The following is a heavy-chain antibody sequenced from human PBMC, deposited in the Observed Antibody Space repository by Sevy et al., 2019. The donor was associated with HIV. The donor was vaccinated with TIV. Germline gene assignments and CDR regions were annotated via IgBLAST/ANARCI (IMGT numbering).Heavy chain of an antibody. V-gene: IGHV1-69*13. Sequence: ASVKVSCKASGGTFSSYAISWVRQAPGQGLEWMGGTIPIFGTANYAQKFQGRVTITADESTSTAYMELSSLRSEDTAVYYCARGGAAAEDWFDPWGQGTLVTVSS. D-gene: IGHD6-13*01. J-gene: IGHJ5*02. CDR1: GGTFSSYA. CDR2: TIPIFGTA. CDR3: ARGGAAAEDWFDP.